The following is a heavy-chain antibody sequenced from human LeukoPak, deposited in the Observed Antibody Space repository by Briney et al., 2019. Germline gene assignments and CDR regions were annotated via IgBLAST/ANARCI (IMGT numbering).Heavy chain of an antibody. D-gene: IGHD6-13*01. J-gene: IGHJ4*02. Sequence: ASVKVSCKASGYTFTSYDINWVRQAPGQGLEWMGWINPNSGGTNYAQKFQGRVTTTRDTSISTAYMELSRLRSDDTAVYYCASPSYSSSWRFDYWGQGTLVTVSS. CDR2: INPNSGGT. CDR1: GYTFTSYD. V-gene: IGHV1-2*02. CDR3: ASPSYSSSWRFDY.